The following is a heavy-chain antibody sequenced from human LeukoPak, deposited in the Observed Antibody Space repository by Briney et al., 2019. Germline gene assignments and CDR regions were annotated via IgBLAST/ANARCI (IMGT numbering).Heavy chain of an antibody. J-gene: IGHJ5*02. Sequence: ASVKVSCKASRHTFTSYDINWVRQATGQGLEWMGWMNPNSGNTGYAQKFQGRVTMTRNTSISSAYMELSSLRSEDTAVYYCARSITMVRGVIDWFDPWGQGTLVTVSS. CDR1: RHTFTSYD. CDR3: ARSITMVRGVIDWFDP. CDR2: MNPNSGNT. V-gene: IGHV1-8*01. D-gene: IGHD3-10*01.